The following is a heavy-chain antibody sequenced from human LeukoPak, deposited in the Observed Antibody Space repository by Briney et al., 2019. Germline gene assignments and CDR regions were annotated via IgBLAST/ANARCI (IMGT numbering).Heavy chain of an antibody. CDR2: IYYSGST. Sequence: SETLSLTCTVSGGSISSYYWSWIRQPPGKGLEWIGYIYYSGSTNYNPSLKSRVTISVDTSKNQFSLKLSSVTAADTAVYYCARGGRGYSGYPSGWFDPWGQGTLVTVSS. D-gene: IGHD5-12*01. CDR3: ARGGRGYSGYPSGWFDP. CDR1: GGSISSYY. J-gene: IGHJ5*02. V-gene: IGHV4-59*01.